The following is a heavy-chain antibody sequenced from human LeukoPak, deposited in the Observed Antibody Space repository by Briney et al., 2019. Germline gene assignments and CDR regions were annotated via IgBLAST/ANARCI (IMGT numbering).Heavy chain of an antibody. D-gene: IGHD6-19*01. J-gene: IGHJ6*03. V-gene: IGHV3-30*04. CDR1: GFTFSSYG. CDR3: ARVGYSSGYYYYMDV. CDR2: ISYDGSNK. Sequence: GRSLRLSCAASGFTFSSYGMHWVRQAPGKGLEWVAVISYDGSNKYDADSVKGRFTISRDNSKNTLYLQMNSLRAEDTAVYYCARVGYSSGYYYYMDVWGKGTTVTVSS.